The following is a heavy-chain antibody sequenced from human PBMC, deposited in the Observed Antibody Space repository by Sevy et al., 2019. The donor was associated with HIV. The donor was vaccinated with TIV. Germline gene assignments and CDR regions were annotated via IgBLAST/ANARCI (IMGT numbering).Heavy chain of an antibody. J-gene: IGHJ4*02. CDR1: GGSIISNNYY. CDR2: IFYTGDT. V-gene: IGHV4-39*01. CDR3: VRHLGGGSSSWLY. D-gene: IGHD6-6*01. Sequence: SETLSLTCTVSGGSIISNNYYWSWIRQPPGKGLEWIGNIFYTGDTHYSPSLKSRLTLSVDTSKNQFSLRLNSVTAADTAVYYCVRHLGGGSSSWLYWGQGTLVTVSS.